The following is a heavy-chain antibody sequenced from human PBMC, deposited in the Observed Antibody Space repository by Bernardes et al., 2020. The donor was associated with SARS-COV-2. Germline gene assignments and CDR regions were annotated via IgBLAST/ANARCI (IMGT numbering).Heavy chain of an antibody. CDR2: IGTAGDT. J-gene: IGHJ4*02. Sequence: GGSLRLSCAASGFTFSSYDMHWVRQATGKGLEWVSAIGTAGDTYYPGSVKGRFTISRENAKNSLYLQMNSLRAGDTAVYYCARAGYSSGWYGGVPYFDYWGQGTLVTVSS. D-gene: IGHD6-19*01. V-gene: IGHV3-13*01. CDR1: GFTFSSYD. CDR3: ARAGYSSGWYGGVPYFDY.